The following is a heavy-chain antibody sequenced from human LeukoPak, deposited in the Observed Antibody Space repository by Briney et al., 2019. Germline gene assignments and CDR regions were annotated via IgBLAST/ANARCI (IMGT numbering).Heavy chain of an antibody. CDR1: GFTFDDYA. CDR2: ISWNSGSI. V-gene: IGHV3-9*01. J-gene: IGHJ6*02. D-gene: IGHD3-9*01. Sequence: GGSLRLSCAASGFTFDDYAMHWVRQAPGKGLEWVSGISWNSGSIGYADSVKGRFTISRDNAKNSLYLQMNSLRAEDTALYYCAKSSGYSDWPKEYYGMDVWGQGTTVTVSS. CDR3: AKSSGYSDWPKEYYGMDV.